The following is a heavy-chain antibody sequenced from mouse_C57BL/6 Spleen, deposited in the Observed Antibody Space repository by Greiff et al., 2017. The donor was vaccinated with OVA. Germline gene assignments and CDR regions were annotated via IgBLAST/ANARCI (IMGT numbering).Heavy chain of an antibody. V-gene: IGHV14-4*01. D-gene: IGHD1-1*01. CDR2: IDPENGDT. J-gene: IGHJ2*01. CDR1: GFNIKDDY. CDR3: TTSSYGGYFDY. Sequence: VQLKQSGAELVRPGASVKLSCTASGFNIKDDYMHWVKQRPEQGLEWIGWIDPENGDTEYASKFQGKATITADTSSNTAYLQLSSLTSEDTAVYYCTTSSYGGYFDYWGQGTTLTVSS.